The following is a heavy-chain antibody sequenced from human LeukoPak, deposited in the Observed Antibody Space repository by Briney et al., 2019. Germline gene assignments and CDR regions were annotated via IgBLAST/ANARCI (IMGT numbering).Heavy chain of an antibody. CDR2: IRSKANSYAT. CDR3: TRGVRMATINPRYYYYYMDV. Sequence: GGSLRLSCAASGFTFSGSAMHWVRQASGKGLEWVGRIRSKANSYATAYAASVKGRFTISRDDSKNTAYLQMNSLKTEDTAVYYCTRGVRMATINPRYYYYYMDVWGKGTTVTVSS. CDR1: GFTFSGSA. J-gene: IGHJ6*03. V-gene: IGHV3-73*01. D-gene: IGHD5-24*01.